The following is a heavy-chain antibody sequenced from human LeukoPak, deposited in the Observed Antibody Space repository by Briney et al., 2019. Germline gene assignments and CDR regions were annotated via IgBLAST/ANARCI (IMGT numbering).Heavy chain of an antibody. Sequence: PGGSLRLSCAAAGFTFSSYWMHWVRHAPGKGQVWVSRINSDGSSTSYADSVKGRFTISRDNAKNTLYLQMNSLRAEDTAVYYCARDRELLRAFDIWGQGTMVTVSS. CDR2: INSDGSST. J-gene: IGHJ3*02. CDR1: GFTFSSYW. D-gene: IGHD1-26*01. CDR3: ARDRELLRAFDI. V-gene: IGHV3-74*01.